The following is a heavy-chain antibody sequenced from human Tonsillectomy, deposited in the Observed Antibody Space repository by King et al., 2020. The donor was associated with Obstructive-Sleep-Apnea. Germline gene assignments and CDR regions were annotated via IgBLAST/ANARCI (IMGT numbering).Heavy chain of an antibody. V-gene: IGHV3-11*01. CDR2: ISSTDNTR. J-gene: IGHJ4*02. D-gene: IGHD4-23*01. Sequence: QLVQSGGGLVKPGGSLRLSCAASGFTFSDYYMSWIRQAPGKGLEWVSYISSTDNTRYYADSVKGRFTISRDNARNSLFLQMNSLRAEDTAVYYCARVPSGVTYYFDYWGQGTLLTVSS. CDR3: ARVPSGVTYYFDY. CDR1: GFTFSDYY.